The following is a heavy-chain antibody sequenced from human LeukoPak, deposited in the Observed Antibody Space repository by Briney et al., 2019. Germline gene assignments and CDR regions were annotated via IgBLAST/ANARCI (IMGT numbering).Heavy chain of an antibody. CDR3: TRDTYYYDSSIPGY. V-gene: IGHV3-49*04. J-gene: IGHJ4*02. CDR2: IRSKAYGGTT. CDR1: GFTFCDYA. D-gene: IGHD3-22*01. Sequence: GGSLRLSCTASGFTFCDYAMSWVRQAPGKGREWVGFIRSKAYGGTTEYAASVKGRFTISRDDSKSIAYLQMNSLKTEDTAVYYCTRDTYYYDSSIPGYWGQGTLVTVSS.